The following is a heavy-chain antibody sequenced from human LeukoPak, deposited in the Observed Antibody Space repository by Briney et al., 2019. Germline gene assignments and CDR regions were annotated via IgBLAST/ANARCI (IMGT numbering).Heavy chain of an antibody. Sequence: ASVKVSCKVSGYTLTELSMHWVRQAPGKGLEWMGGFDPEDGETIYAQKFQGRVTMTEDTSTDTAYMELSSLRSEDTAVYYCATDVVVAAPSGKNWFDPWGQGTLVTVSS. CDR2: FDPEDGET. V-gene: IGHV1-24*01. CDR3: ATDVVVAAPSGKNWFDP. CDR1: GYTLTELS. D-gene: IGHD2-15*01. J-gene: IGHJ5*02.